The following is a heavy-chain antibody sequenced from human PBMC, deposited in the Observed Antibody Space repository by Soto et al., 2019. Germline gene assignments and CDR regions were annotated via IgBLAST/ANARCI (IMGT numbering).Heavy chain of an antibody. CDR1: GGSFSGYY. Sequence: SETLSLTCAVYGGSFSGYYWSWIRQPPGKGLEWIGEINHSGSTNYNPSLKSRVTISVDTSKNQFSLKLSSVTAADTAVYYCARGRLYNWFDPWGQGTLVTVSS. V-gene: IGHV4-34*01. CDR3: ARGRLYNWFDP. CDR2: INHSGST. J-gene: IGHJ5*02.